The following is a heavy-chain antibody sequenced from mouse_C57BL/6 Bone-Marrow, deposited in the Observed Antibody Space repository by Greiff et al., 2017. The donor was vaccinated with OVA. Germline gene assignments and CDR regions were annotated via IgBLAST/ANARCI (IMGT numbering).Heavy chain of an antibody. CDR2: INPGSGGT. CDR3: ARGGIANYYGSSYLTY. D-gene: IGHD1-1*01. J-gene: IGHJ3*01. CDR1: GYAFTNYL. V-gene: IGHV1-54*01. Sequence: QVHVKQSGAELVRPGTSVKVSCKASGYAFTNYLIEWVKQRPGQGLEWIGVINPGSGGTNYNEKFKGKATLTADKSSSTAYMQLSSLTSEDSAVYFCARGGIANYYGSSYLTYWGQGTLVTVSA.